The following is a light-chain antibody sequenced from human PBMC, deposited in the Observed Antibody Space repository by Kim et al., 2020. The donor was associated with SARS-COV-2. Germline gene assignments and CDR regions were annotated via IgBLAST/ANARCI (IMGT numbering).Light chain of an antibody. CDR2: DVS. V-gene: IGLV2-14*03. Sequence: GQSITISCNGTSSDVGGYNYVAWYQQHPGKAPKLMIYDVSNRPSGVSNRFSGSKSGNTASLTISGLQAEDEADYYCSSYTRSSTRVFGGGTQLTVL. CDR1: SSDVGGYNY. J-gene: IGLJ3*02. CDR3: SSYTRSSTRV.